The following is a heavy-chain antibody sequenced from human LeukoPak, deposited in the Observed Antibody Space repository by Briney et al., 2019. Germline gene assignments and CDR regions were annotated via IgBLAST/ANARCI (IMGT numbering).Heavy chain of an antibody. CDR1: GYTLTELS. CDR2: INPNSGGT. D-gene: IGHD6-19*01. J-gene: IGHJ4*02. Sequence: EASAKVSCKVSGYTLTELSMHWVRQAPGQGLEWMGWINPNSGGTNYAQKFQGRVTMTRDTSISTAYMELSRLRSDDTAVYYCARDQIAVAGTVDYWGQGTLVTVSS. V-gene: IGHV1-2*02. CDR3: ARDQIAVAGTVDY.